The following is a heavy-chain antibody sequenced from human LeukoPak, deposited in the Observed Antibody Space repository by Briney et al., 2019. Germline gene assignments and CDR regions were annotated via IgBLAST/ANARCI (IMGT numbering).Heavy chain of an antibody. D-gene: IGHD3-3*01. Sequence: PGGSLRLSCAASAFTSGSYWMHWVRQAPGKGPEWVARIDVDGTDTHYAVSVKGRFTISRDNAKNTRYLQMNSLRGEDTAVYYCARGMLSSAGYHWYYYMDVWGKGAMVTVSS. CDR3: ARGMLSSAGYHWYYYMDV. CDR2: IDVDGTDT. J-gene: IGHJ6*03. CDR1: AFTSGSYW. V-gene: IGHV3-74*01.